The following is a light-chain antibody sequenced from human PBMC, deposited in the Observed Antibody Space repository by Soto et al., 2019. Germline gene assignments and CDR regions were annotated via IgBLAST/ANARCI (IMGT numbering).Light chain of an antibody. Sequence: QSVLTQPASVSGSPGQSITISCTGTSSDVGGYNYVSWYQQHPGKAPKFMIYDVSNRPSGVSNRFSGSKSGNTASLTISGLQAEDEADYYCSSYTTSNTRQLVFVTGTKVPDL. V-gene: IGLV2-14*01. CDR1: SSDVGGYNY. CDR2: DVS. CDR3: SSYTTSNTRQLV. J-gene: IGLJ1*01.